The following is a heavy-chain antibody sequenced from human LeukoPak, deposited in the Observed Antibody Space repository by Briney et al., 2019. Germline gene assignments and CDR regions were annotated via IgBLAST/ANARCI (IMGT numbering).Heavy chain of an antibody. Sequence: ALRLSCAASGFTFDDYAMHWVRQAPGKGLEWVSGISWSSGSVGYVDSVKGRFTISRDNAKNSLYLQMNSLRAEDTAVYYCATVGGSYSPADYWGQGTLVTVSS. V-gene: IGHV3-9*01. J-gene: IGHJ4*02. CDR3: ATVGGSYSPADY. CDR1: GFTFDDYA. D-gene: IGHD1-26*01. CDR2: ISWSSGSV.